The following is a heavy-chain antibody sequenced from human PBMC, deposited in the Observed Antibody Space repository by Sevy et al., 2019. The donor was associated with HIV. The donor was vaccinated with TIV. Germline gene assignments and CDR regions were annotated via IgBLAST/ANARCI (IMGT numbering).Heavy chain of an antibody. D-gene: IGHD2-15*01. Sequence: GGSLRLSCAASGFTFSSYGMHWVRQAPGKGLEWVAVISYDGSNKYYADSVKGRFTISRANSKNTLYLQMNSLRAEDTAVYYCAKDGGCSGGSCYPGVDYWGQGTLVTVSS. CDR1: GFTFSSYG. V-gene: IGHV3-30*18. J-gene: IGHJ4*02. CDR3: AKDGGCSGGSCYPGVDY. CDR2: ISYDGSNK.